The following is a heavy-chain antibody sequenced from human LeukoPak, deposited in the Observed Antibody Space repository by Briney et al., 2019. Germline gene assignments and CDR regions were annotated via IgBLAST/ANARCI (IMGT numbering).Heavy chain of an antibody. CDR3: SRGQSISAVAV. D-gene: IGHD6-13*01. Sequence: SETLSLTCTVSGFSISSGHYWGWTRQPPGKGLEWIASISHSGTTFYNPSLKSRVTISVDTSKIQFSLTVTSVTAADTAVYYCSRGQSISAVAVWGQGTLVTVSS. CDR1: GFSISSGHY. CDR2: ISHSGTT. V-gene: IGHV4-38-2*02. J-gene: IGHJ4*02.